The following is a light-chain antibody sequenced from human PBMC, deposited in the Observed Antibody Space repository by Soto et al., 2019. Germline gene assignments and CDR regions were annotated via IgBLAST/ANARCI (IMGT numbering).Light chain of an antibody. Sequence: QSVLTQPASVSGSPGHSITISCTGTSSDVGGYHYVSWYQLLPGKAPKLILFEVSIRPSGVSYRFSGSKSGNTASLTISGLQAEDEADYFCSSYSISTAYLFGTGTKVTVL. J-gene: IGLJ1*01. CDR3: SSYSISTAYL. V-gene: IGLV2-14*01. CDR2: EVS. CDR1: SSDVGGYHY.